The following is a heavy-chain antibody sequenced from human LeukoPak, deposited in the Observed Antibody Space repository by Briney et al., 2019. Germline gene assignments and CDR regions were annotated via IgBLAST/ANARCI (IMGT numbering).Heavy chain of an antibody. D-gene: IGHD2-21*02. CDR2: IYYSGST. CDR3: ARLHDSTFDY. CDR1: GGSISSGGYY. Sequence: PSETLSHTCTVSGGSISSGGYYWSWIRQHPGKGLEWIGYIYYSGSTYYNPSLKSRVTISVDTSKNQFSLKLSSVTAADTAVYYCARLHDSTFDYWGQGTLVTVSS. J-gene: IGHJ4*02. V-gene: IGHV4-31*03.